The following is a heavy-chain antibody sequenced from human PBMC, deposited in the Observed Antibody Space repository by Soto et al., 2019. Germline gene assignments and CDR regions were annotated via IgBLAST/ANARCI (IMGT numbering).Heavy chain of an antibody. CDR1: GFTFSDHY. V-gene: IGHV3-72*01. CDR2: TRNKANSYTT. J-gene: IGHJ6*03. Sequence: EVQLVESGGGLVQPGGSLRLSCAASGFTFSDHYMDWVRQAPGKGLEWVGRTRNKANSYTTEYAAAVKGRFTISRDDSKNTLYLQMNSLKTDDTAVYYCASLGYCSGGSCATPYYYYYMDVWGKGTTGTVSS. D-gene: IGHD2-15*01. CDR3: ASLGYCSGGSCATPYYYYYMDV.